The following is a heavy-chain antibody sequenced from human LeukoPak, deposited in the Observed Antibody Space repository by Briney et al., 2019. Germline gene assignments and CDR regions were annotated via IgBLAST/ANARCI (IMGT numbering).Heavy chain of an antibody. CDR2: IPYDGSNK. J-gene: IGHJ5*02. Sequence: GGSLRLSCAASGFTFSSYAMHWVRQAPGKGLEWVAVIPYDGSNKYYADSVKGRFTISRDNSKNTLYLQMNSLRAEDTAVYYCARDPSKMTTVTDTEPGGPWGQGTLVTVSS. D-gene: IGHD4-17*01. CDR1: GFTFSSYA. CDR3: ARDPSKMTTVTDTEPGGP. V-gene: IGHV3-30*04.